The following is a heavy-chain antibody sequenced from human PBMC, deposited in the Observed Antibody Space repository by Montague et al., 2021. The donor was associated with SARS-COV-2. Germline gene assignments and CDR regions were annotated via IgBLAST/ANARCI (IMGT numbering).Heavy chain of an antibody. Sequence: SETLSLTCTVSGGSISSSNYYWGWIRQPPGKGLEWIGSFYYSGSTYYNPSLKSRVTIFVDTSKNQFSLKLSSVTAADTAVYYCASPTYYYDSSGSDAFDIWGQGTMVTVSS. D-gene: IGHD3-22*01. CDR3: ASPTYYYDSSGSDAFDI. V-gene: IGHV4-39*01. CDR1: GGSISSSNYY. J-gene: IGHJ3*02. CDR2: FYYSGST.